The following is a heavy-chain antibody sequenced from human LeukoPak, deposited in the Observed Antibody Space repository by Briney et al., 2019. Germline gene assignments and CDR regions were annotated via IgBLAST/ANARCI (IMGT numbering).Heavy chain of an antibody. CDR1: GFTFGDYA. CDR2: IRSKAYGGTT. CDR3: TRATPHFLEWLLYPSYYYYGMDV. V-gene: IGHV3-49*04. J-gene: IGHJ6*02. D-gene: IGHD3-3*01. Sequence: PGGSLRLSCTASGFTFGDYAMSWVRQAPGKGLEWVGFIRSKAYGGTTEYAASVKGRFTISRDDSKSIAYLQMNSMKTEDTAVYYCTRATPHFLEWLLYPSYYYYGMDVWGQGTTVTVSS.